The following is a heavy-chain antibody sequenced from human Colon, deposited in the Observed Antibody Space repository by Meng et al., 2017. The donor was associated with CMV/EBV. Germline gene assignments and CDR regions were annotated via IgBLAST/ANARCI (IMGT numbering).Heavy chain of an antibody. CDR3: TTGAVTSHWFDY. CDR1: GFTLSDVW. CDR2: IRRKIDGETT. V-gene: IGHV3-15*01. Sequence: SGFTLSDVWMTWVRQAPGKGLEWVGRIRRKIDGETTEFAAPVKGRFTISRDDSRSTLYLQMNSLKTEDTAVYYCTTGAVTSHWFDYWGQGTLVTVSS. D-gene: IGHD1-1*01. J-gene: IGHJ4*02.